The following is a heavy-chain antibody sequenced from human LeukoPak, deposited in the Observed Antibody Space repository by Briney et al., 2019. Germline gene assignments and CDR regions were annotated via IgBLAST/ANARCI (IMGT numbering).Heavy chain of an antibody. V-gene: IGHV3-33*06. J-gene: IGHJ5*02. D-gene: IGHD2-21*01. CDR1: GFSFSDYG. CDR3: AKDGCGPYYSLLDT. CDR2: IYNDGSNH. Sequence: GRSLRLSCAASGFSFSDYGMHWVRQAPGGGLEWVGVIYNDGSNHYYADSVQGRFTISRDNSRNTLYLQMNSLRVEDTAVYYCAKDGCGPYYSLLDTWGQGTLVIVSS.